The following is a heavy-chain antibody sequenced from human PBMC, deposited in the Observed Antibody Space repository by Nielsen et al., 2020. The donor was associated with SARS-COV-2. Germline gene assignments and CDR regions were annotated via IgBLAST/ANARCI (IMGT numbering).Heavy chain of an antibody. Sequence: GGSLRLSCAASGFTFSSYAMHWVRQAPGKGLEWVSGISWNSGSIGYADSVKGRFTISRDNAKNSLYLQMNSLRAEDTALYYCAKIPGPLDGMASADYWGQGTLVTVSS. CDR2: ISWNSGSI. CDR1: GFTFSSYA. V-gene: IGHV3-9*01. D-gene: IGHD5-24*01. CDR3: AKIPGPLDGMASADY. J-gene: IGHJ4*02.